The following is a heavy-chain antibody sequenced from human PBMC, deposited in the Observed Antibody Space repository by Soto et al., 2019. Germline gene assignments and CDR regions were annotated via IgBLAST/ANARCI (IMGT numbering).Heavy chain of an antibody. CDR2: ISGSGFST. D-gene: IGHD1-26*01. J-gene: IGHJ3*02. CDR3: AKPIVGATFHAFDI. CDR1: GFTFTSYA. Sequence: GGSLRLSCAASGFTFTSYAMTWVRQAPGKGLEWVSTISGSGFSTYYADSVKGRFTISRDNSKDTLYLQMNSLRAEDTALYYCAKPIVGATFHAFDIWGQGTMVTVS. V-gene: IGHV3-23*01.